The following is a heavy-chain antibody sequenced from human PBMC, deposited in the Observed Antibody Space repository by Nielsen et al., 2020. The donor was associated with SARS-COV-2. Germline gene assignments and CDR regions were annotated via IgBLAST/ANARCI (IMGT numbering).Heavy chain of an antibody. V-gene: IGHV3-30*03. CDR2: ISYDGSNK. J-gene: IGHJ3*02. D-gene: IGHD3-16*01. CDR1: GFTFSSYG. Sequence: GGSLRLSCAASGFTFSSYGMHWVRQAPGKGLEWVAVISYDGSNKYYADSVKGRFTISRDNSKNTLYLQMNSLRAEDTAVYYCASDYVDPFDIWGQGTMVTVSS. CDR3: ASDYVDPFDI.